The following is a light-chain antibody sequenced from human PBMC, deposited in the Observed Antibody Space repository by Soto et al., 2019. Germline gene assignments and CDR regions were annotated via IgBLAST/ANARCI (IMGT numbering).Light chain of an antibody. J-gene: IGLJ3*02. V-gene: IGLV2-14*01. CDR2: DVS. CDR3: SSYTSSSLWV. Sequence: QSVLTQPASVSGSPGQSITISCTGTSSDVGGYNYVSWYQQHPGKAPKLMIYDVSNRPSGVSNRFSGSKSGNTASLTISGLQAEDEADYCCSSYTSSSLWVFGGGTKLTVL. CDR1: SSDVGGYNY.